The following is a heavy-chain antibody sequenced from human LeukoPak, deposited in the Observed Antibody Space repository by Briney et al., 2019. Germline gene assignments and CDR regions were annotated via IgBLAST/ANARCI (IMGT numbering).Heavy chain of an antibody. Sequence: TGGSLRLSCAASGFTFSSYAMSWVRQAPGKGLEWVSAISGSGGSTYYADSVKGRFTISRDNSKNTLYLQMNSLRAEDTAVYYCARLVYDSFPPDYWGQGTLVTVSS. CDR3: ARLVYDSFPPDY. CDR2: ISGSGGST. V-gene: IGHV3-23*01. J-gene: IGHJ4*02. CDR1: GFTFSSYA. D-gene: IGHD3-22*01.